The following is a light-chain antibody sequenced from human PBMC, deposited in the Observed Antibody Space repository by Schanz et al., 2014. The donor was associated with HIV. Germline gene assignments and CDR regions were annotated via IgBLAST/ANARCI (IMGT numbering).Light chain of an antibody. CDR3: QQYYTYPRT. J-gene: IGKJ1*01. Sequence: EIVLTQSPGTLSLSPGERATLSCRASQSVGIYLAWYQQKPGQAPRLLIYDASRRATGIPSRFSGSGSGTDFTLTISCLQSEDFATYYCQQYYTYPRTFGQGTKVEIK. CDR2: DAS. V-gene: IGKV3-11*01. CDR1: QSVGIY.